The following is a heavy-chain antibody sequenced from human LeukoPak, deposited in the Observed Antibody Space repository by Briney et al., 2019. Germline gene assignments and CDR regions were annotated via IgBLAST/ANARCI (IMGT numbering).Heavy chain of an antibody. CDR2: INPNSGGT. CDR1: GYTFTGYY. J-gene: IGHJ6*02. D-gene: IGHD6-13*01. V-gene: IGHV1-2*02. Sequence: ASVTVSCKASGYTFTGYYMHWVRQAPGQGLEWMGWINPNSGGTNYAQKFQGRVTMTRDTSISTAYMELSRLRSDDTAVYYCARHRVEPANYGMDVWGQGTTVTVSS. CDR3: ARHRVEPANYGMDV.